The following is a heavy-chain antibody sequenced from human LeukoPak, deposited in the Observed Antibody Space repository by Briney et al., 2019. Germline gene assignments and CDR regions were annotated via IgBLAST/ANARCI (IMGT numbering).Heavy chain of an antibody. Sequence: PSETLSLTCAVYGGSFSGYYWSWIRQPPGKGLEWIGEINHSGSTNYNPSLKSRVTISVDTSKNQFSLKLSSVTAADTAVYYCAREPLLKNWFDPWGQGTLVTVSS. J-gene: IGHJ5*02. CDR2: INHSGST. CDR1: GGSFSGYY. CDR3: AREPLLKNWFDP. D-gene: IGHD2/OR15-2a*01. V-gene: IGHV4-34*01.